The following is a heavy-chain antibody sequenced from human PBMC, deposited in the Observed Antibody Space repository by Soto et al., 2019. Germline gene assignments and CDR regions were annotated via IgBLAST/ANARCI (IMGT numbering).Heavy chain of an antibody. D-gene: IGHD2-8*01. CDR3: AKTQCTNGVCSFDF. CDR1: GFTFSSYA. Sequence: GGSLRLSCAASGFTFSSYAMSWVRQAPGKGLEWVSAISGGGGSTYYADYVKGRFTISRDNSKNTLYLQMNSLRAEDTAVYYCAKTQCTNGVCSFDFWGQGTLVTVSS. V-gene: IGHV3-23*01. CDR2: ISGGGGST. J-gene: IGHJ4*02.